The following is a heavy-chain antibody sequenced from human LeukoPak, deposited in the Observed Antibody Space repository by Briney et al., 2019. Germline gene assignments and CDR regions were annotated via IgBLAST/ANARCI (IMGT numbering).Heavy chain of an antibody. Sequence: GGSLRLSCAASGFTFSSYWMHWVRQAPGKGLVWVSRINSDGSSTSYADSVKGRFTISRDNAKNTLYLQMNSLRAEDTAVYYCARGFEGQQLVLRSNWFDPWGQGTLVTVSS. J-gene: IGHJ5*02. CDR2: INSDGSST. CDR1: GFTFSSYW. V-gene: IGHV3-74*01. D-gene: IGHD6-13*01. CDR3: ARGFEGQQLVLRSNWFDP.